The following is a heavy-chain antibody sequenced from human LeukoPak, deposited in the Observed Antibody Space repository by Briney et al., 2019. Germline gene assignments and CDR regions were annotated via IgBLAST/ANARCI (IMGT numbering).Heavy chain of an antibody. CDR2: INPNSGGT. D-gene: IGHD3-22*01. Sequence: GASVKVSCKASGYTFTGYYMHWVRQAPGQGLEWMGWINPNSGGTNYAQKFQGRVTMTRDTSISTAYMELSRLRSDDTAVYYCARGDSSGYYSDAFDIWGQGTMVTVSS. V-gene: IGHV1-2*02. CDR1: GYTFTGYY. J-gene: IGHJ3*02. CDR3: ARGDSSGYYSDAFDI.